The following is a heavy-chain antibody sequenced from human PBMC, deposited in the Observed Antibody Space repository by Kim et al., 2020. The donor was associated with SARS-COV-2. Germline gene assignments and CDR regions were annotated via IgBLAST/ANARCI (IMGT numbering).Heavy chain of an antibody. D-gene: IGHD7-27*01. CDR2: ISYDGSNK. V-gene: IGHV3-30*18. Sequence: GGSLRLSCAASGFTFSSYGMHWVRQAPGKGLEWVAVISYDGSNKYYADSVKGRFTISRDNSKNTLYLQMNSLGAEDTAVYYCAKSSNWGGLFYWGQGTLVTVSS. J-gene: IGHJ4*02. CDR3: AKSSNWGGLFY. CDR1: GFTFSSYG.